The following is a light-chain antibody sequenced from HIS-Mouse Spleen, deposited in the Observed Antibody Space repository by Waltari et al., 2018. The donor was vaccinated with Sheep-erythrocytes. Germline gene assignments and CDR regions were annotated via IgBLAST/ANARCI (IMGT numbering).Light chain of an antibody. CDR2: GAS. CDR3: QQYNNWPGT. CDR1: QSVSSN. Sequence: EIVMTQSPATLSVSPGERATLSCRSSQSVSSNLAWYQQKPGHATKLLIYGASTRATGIPARFSGSGSGTEFTLTISSMQSEGFAVYYCQQYNNWPGTFGQGTKVEIK. V-gene: IGKV3-15*01. J-gene: IGKJ1*01.